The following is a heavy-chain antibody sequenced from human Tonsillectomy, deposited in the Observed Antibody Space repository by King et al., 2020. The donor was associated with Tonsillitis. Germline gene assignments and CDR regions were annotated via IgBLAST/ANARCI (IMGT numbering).Heavy chain of an antibody. V-gene: IGHV3-7*01. CDR3: GSWGTSNY. D-gene: IGHD3-16*01. CDR2: INPDGSNE. Sequence: VQLVESGGGLVQPGGSLRLSCAASGFTFSSSWMNWVRQAPGKGLEWVAKINPDGSNEYYVDSVKGRFTISRDNAKNSFYLQMNSLRAEDTAIYYCGSWGTSNYWGQGAPITVSS. J-gene: IGHJ4*02. CDR1: GFTFSSSW.